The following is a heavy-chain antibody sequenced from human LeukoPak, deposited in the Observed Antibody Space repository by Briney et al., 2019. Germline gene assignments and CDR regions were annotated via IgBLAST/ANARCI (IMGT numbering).Heavy chain of an antibody. CDR2: IYYSGST. D-gene: IGHD3-10*01. J-gene: IGHJ6*02. CDR1: GGSISSYY. Sequence: SETLSLTCTVSGGSISSYYWSWIRQPPGKGLEWIGYIYYSGSTNYNPSLKSRVTISVDTSKNQFSLKLSSVTAADTAVYYCARAGDYYGSGSQTYYYYGMDVWGQGTTATVSS. V-gene: IGHV4-59*08. CDR3: ARAGDYYGSGSQTYYYYGMDV.